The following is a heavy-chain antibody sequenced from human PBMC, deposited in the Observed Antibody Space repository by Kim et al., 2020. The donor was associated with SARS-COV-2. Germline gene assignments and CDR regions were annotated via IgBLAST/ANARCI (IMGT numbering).Heavy chain of an antibody. CDR3: ARVPRVVAAGYWYFDL. D-gene: IGHD2-15*01. Sequence: GGSLRLSCAASGFTFSSYSMNWVRQAPGKGLEWVSSISSSSSYIYYADSVKGRFTISRDNAKNSLYLQMNSLRAEDTAVYYCARVPRVVAAGYWYFDLWGRGTLVTVSS. J-gene: IGHJ2*01. CDR2: ISSSSSYI. CDR1: GFTFSSYS. V-gene: IGHV3-21*01.